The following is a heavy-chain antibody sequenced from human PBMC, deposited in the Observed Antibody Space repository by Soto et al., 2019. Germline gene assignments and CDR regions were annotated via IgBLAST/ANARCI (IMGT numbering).Heavy chain of an antibody. J-gene: IGHJ6*03. CDR1: GYTFTSYY. CDR2: INPNSGNT. CDR3: ARGSLKRFLEWSPYYYYMDV. Sequence: ASVKVSCKASGYTFTSYYMHWVRQAPGQGLEWMGIINPNSGNTGYAQKFQGRVTMTRNTSISTAYMELSSLRSEDTAVYYCARGSLKRFLEWSPYYYYMDVWGKGTTVTVSS. V-gene: IGHV1-8*02. D-gene: IGHD3-3*01.